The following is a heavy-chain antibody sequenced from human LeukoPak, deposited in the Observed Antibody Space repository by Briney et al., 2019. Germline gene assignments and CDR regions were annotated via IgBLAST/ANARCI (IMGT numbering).Heavy chain of an antibody. CDR1: GYTFTSYG. V-gene: IGHV1-18*01. CDR2: ISAYNGNT. CDR3: ARVIKDYGDHVFGFDP. J-gene: IGHJ5*02. Sequence: ASVKVSCKASGYTFTSYGISWVRQAPGQGLEWMGWISAYNGNTNYAQKVQGRVTITTDTSTSTVYMELRSLRSDDTAVYYCARVIKDYGDHVFGFDPWGQGTLVTVSS. D-gene: IGHD4-17*01.